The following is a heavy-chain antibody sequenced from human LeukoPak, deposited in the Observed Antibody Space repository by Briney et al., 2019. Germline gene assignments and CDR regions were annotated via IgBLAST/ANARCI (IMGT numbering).Heavy chain of an antibody. CDR3: VRSASSYETKGVSYLFDF. V-gene: IGHV6-1*01. CDR2: TYYRSTWNN. CDR1: GDTVSRSTAA. J-gene: IGHJ4*02. Sequence: SQTLSLTCAISGDTVSRSTAAWNWIRQSPSRGLEWLGRTYYRSTWNNDYAESVKSRMTVNADTSMNQFFLHLKSVTPEDTAVYYCVRSASSYETKGVSYLFDFWGPGTLVTVSS. D-gene: IGHD1-26*01.